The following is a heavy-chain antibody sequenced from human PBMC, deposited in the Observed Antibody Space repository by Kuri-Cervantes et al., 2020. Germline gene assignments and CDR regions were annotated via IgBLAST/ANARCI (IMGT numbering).Heavy chain of an antibody. CDR1: GGSISSSSYH. CDR2: IFYSGST. Sequence: SVTLSLTCSVSGGSISSSSYHWVWIRQPPGKGLEWIGNIFYSGSTYYNPSLKSRLIISVDTSKNQFSLRLSSVTAADTAVYYCARGVTTGYSSSWYQAHYYYYMDVWGKGTTVTVSS. CDR3: ARGVTTGYSSSWYQAHYYYYMDV. V-gene: IGHV4-39*07. D-gene: IGHD6-13*01. J-gene: IGHJ6*03.